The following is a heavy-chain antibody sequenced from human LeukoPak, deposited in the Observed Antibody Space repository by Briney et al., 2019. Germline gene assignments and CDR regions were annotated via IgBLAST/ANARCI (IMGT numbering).Heavy chain of an antibody. CDR2: IHYSGST. J-gene: IGHJ5*02. CDR1: GGPIRTYQ. CDR3: ARDGHSGYVSNWFDP. Sequence: SETLSLTCTVSGGPIRTYQWSWIRQPPGKGLEWIGNIHYSGSTDYNPSLKSRVTISVETSKNQFSLKLSSVTAADTAVYYCARDGHSGYVSNWFDPWGQGTLVTVSS. V-gene: IGHV4-59*01. D-gene: IGHD5-12*01.